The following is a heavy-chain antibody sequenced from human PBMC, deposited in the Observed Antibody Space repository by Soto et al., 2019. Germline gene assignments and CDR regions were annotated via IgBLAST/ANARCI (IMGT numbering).Heavy chain of an antibody. Sequence: GGSLRLSCAASGFTFSSYGMHWVRQAPGKGLEWVAVIWYDGSNKYYADSVKGRFTISRDNSKNTLYLQMNSLRAEDTAVYYCARDPGRHKPGQFDYWGQGTLVTVSS. CDR2: IWYDGSNK. V-gene: IGHV3-33*01. D-gene: IGHD2-8*02. CDR1: GFTFSSYG. CDR3: ARDPGRHKPGQFDY. J-gene: IGHJ4*02.